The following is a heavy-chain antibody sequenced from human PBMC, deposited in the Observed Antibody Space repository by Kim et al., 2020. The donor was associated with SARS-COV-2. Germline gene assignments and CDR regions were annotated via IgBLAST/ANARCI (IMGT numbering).Heavy chain of an antibody. CDR2: ISYDGSNK. CDR3: ARGSDPRTFDY. CDR1: GFTFSSYA. V-gene: IGHV3-30-3*01. D-gene: IGHD2-15*01. Sequence: GGSLRLSCAASGFTFSSYAMHWVRQAPGKGLEWVAVISYDGSNKYYADSVKGRFTISRDNSKNTLYLQMNSLRAEDTAVYYCARGSDPRTFDYWGQGTLVTVSS. J-gene: IGHJ4*02.